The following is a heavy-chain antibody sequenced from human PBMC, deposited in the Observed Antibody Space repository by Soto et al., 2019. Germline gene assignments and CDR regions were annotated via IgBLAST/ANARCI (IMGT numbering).Heavy chain of an antibody. CDR3: ARDYYDSSGYYYGESTNDY. Sequence: GGSLRLSCAASGFTFSSYWMSWVRQAPGKGLEWVANIKQDGSEKYYVDSVKGRFTISRDNAKNSLYLQMNSLRAEDTAVYYCARDYYDSSGYYYGESTNDYWGQGTLVTVSS. D-gene: IGHD3-22*01. CDR2: IKQDGSEK. CDR1: GFTFSSYW. J-gene: IGHJ4*02. V-gene: IGHV3-7*03.